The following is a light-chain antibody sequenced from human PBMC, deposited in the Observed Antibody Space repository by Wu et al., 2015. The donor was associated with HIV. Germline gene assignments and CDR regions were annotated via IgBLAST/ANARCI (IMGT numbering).Light chain of an antibody. Sequence: EIVLTQSPAALSLSPGERATLSCRASQGVSSYLAWYQQKPGQAPRLLIYDASNRATGIPARFSGSGSGTDFTLTISSLEPEDFAVYYCQQRSNWPPRFGGGTKVEIK. J-gene: IGKJ4*02. CDR2: DAS. CDR3: QQRSNWPPR. CDR1: QGVSSY. V-gene: IGKV3-11*01.